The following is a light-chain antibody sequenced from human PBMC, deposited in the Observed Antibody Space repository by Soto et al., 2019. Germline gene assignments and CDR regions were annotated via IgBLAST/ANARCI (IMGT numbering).Light chain of an antibody. CDR3: QQDNNGPPRS. CDR2: GAS. Sequence: EIVLTQPLATLPLYPGERATLSCRASQSVSSYLAWYQQKPGQAPRLLIYGASTRATGIPARFSGSGSGTEFSLTISSLQSEDFAVYYCQQDNNGPPRSFGGGT. J-gene: IGKJ4*01. V-gene: IGKV3-15*01. CDR1: QSVSSY.